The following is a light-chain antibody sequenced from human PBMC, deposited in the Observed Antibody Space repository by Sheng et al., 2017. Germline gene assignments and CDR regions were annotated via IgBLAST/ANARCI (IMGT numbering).Light chain of an antibody. J-gene: IGKJ4*01. CDR1: QSISTY. V-gene: IGKV1-5*03. CDR3: QQYKDYPLT. CDR2: EAS. Sequence: DFQMTQSPSTLSASVGDRVTITCRASQSISTYLAWYQQKPGKAPNLLIYEASRLQSGVPSRISGSGSGTDFTLTISSLQPDDFGTYYCQQYKDYPLTIGGGTRVEIK.